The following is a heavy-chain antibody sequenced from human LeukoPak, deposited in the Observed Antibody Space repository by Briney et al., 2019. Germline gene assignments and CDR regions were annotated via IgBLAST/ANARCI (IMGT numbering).Heavy chain of an antibody. Sequence: GGSLRLSCAASGFTFSSYAMHWVRQAPGKGLEWVAVISYDGSNKYYADSVKGRFTISRDNSKNTLYLQMNSLRAEDTAVYYCARGGAAAGIRWWFDPWGQGTLVTVSS. CDR2: ISYDGSNK. CDR1: GFTFSSYA. CDR3: ARGGAAAGIRWWFDP. J-gene: IGHJ5*02. V-gene: IGHV3-30*04. D-gene: IGHD6-13*01.